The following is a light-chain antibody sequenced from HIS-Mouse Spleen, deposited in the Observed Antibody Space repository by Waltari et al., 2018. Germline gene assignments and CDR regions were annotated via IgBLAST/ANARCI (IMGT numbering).Light chain of an antibody. CDR1: SSDVGGYNY. V-gene: IGLV2-14*03. Sequence: QSALTQPASVSGSPGQSITIPCTGTSSDVGGYNYVSWYQQHPGQAPKLLIYYVRKRPSGVSTRFSGSKSGNAVSLTISGVQAEDEADYYCSSYTSSSTLVFGGGTKLTVL. CDR3: SSYTSSSTLV. CDR2: YVR. J-gene: IGLJ2*01.